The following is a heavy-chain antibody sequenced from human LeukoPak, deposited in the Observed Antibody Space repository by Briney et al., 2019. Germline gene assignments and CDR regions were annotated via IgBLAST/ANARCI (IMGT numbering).Heavy chain of an antibody. CDR2: ISWDGGST. CDR1: GFTFDDYA. Sequence: GGSLRLSCAASGFTFDDYAMHWVRQAPGKGLEWVSLISWDGGSTYYADSVKGRFTISRDNSKNSLYLQMNSLRAEDTALYYCATGSAGFGFHMDVWGKGTTVTVSS. J-gene: IGHJ6*03. CDR3: ATGSAGFGFHMDV. D-gene: IGHD3-10*01. V-gene: IGHV3-43D*03.